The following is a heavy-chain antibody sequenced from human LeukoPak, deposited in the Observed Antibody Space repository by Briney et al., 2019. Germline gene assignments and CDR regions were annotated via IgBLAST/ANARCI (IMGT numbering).Heavy chain of an antibody. Sequence: SQTLSLTCTVSGGSISSGDYYWSWIRQPPGKGLVWIGYIYYSGSTYYNPSLKSRVTISVDTSKIHFSLKLSSVTAADTALYYCASSRRYYYDSSGYYAFDIWGQGTMVTVSS. D-gene: IGHD3-22*01. CDR1: GGSISSGDYY. CDR3: ASSRRYYYDSSGYYAFDI. CDR2: IYYSGST. J-gene: IGHJ3*02. V-gene: IGHV4-30-4*08.